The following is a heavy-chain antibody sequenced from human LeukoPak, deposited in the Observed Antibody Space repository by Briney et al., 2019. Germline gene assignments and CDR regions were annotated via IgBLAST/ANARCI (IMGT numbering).Heavy chain of an antibody. CDR3: AKDLANSTTWWRASQYYYGMDV. V-gene: IGHV3-30-3*01. Sequence: GGSLRLSCAASGFTFSSYAMHWVRQTPGKGLEWVAVISYDGSNKYYADSVKGRFTISRDDSKNTLYLQMNSLRADDTAVYYCAKDLANSTTWWRASQYYYGMDVWGQGTAVTVTS. CDR1: GFTFSSYA. CDR2: ISYDGSNK. J-gene: IGHJ6*02. D-gene: IGHD2-2*01.